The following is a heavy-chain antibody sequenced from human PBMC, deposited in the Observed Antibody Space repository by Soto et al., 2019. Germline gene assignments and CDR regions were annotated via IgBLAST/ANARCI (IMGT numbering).Heavy chain of an antibody. CDR3: AREYTAWPLAYGLDV. Sequence: GGSLRLSCAASGFTFDDYGMHWVRQVPGKRLEWVSFISWNGATTYYAGSVEGRFTISRDNAKNSVSLQMNSLRAEDTAVYYCAREYTAWPLAYGLDVWGQGTTVTVSS. J-gene: IGHJ6*02. D-gene: IGHD2-2*02. V-gene: IGHV3-20*04. CDR1: GFTFDDYG. CDR2: ISWNGATT.